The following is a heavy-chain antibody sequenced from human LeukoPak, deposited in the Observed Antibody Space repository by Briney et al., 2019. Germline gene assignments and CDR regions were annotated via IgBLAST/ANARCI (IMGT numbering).Heavy chain of an antibody. V-gene: IGHV3-11*01. CDR1: GFPFSDYY. CDR3: ARDKDYGSGSDYNEYVFDF. D-gene: IGHD3-10*01. CDR2: MSSSGGTI. J-gene: IGHJ3*01. Sequence: GGSLRLSCAASGFPFSDYYMPWLRQAPGKGLEWISYMSSSGGTIYYADCVKGRFTVSRDNAKNSPYLQMNSLRAEDTAVYYCARDKDYGSGSDYNEYVFDFWGQGTMVTVSS.